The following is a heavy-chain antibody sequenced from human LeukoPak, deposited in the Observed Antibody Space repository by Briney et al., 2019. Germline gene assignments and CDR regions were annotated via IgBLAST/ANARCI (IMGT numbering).Heavy chain of an antibody. CDR3: AKEGRLGGASGSRQFVY. CDR1: GAPVNFYY. D-gene: IGHD3-10*01. V-gene: IGHV4-4*07. Sequence: SETLTLTCTVSGAPVNFYYLSWIRHSPEKGLEWLGRIYTRGNNNYNPSHKSRVTLSVDTSRNRFSLMLSSVTAADRGVYYCAKEGRLGGASGSRQFVYWGQGVLVTVSS. J-gene: IGHJ4*02. CDR2: IYTRGNN.